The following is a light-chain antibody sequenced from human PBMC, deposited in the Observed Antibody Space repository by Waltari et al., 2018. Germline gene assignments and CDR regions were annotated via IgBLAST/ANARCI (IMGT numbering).Light chain of an antibody. V-gene: IGKV3-15*01. CDR3: QQYKKWPPGT. CDR2: GAS. CDR1: QTIGRS. Sequence: ETVVTQSPATLSVSPGERATLSCRTSQTIGRSFAWYQQKPGQALRLVIYGASIRATGIPPRVSGSVSETEFALTISGLQSEDFAVYYCQQYKKWPPGTFGQGTKVE. J-gene: IGKJ1*01.